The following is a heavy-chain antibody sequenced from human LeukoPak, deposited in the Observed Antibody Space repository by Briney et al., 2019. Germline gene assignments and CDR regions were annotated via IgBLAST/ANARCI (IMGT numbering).Heavy chain of an antibody. V-gene: IGHV1-24*01. CDR3: ATPVRGIVVVPAAPQNYYYYGMDV. CDR2: FDPEDGET. D-gene: IGHD2-2*01. CDR1: GYTLTELS. Sequence: GASVKVSCKVSGYTLTELSMHWVRQAPGKGLEWMGGFDPEDGETIYAQKFQGRVTMTEDTSTDTAYMELSSLRSEDTAVYYCATPVRGIVVVPAAPQNYYYYGMDVWGQGTTVTVSS. J-gene: IGHJ6*02.